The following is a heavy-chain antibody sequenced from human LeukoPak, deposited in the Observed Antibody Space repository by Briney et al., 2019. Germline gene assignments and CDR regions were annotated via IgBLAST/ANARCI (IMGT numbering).Heavy chain of an antibody. CDR1: GYTFTGYY. Sequence: GASVKVSCKASGYTFTGYYMHWVRQAPGQGLEWMGWINPHSGGTNYAQKFQDRVTMTRDTSINTAYMELSRLRSDDTAVYYCARGVYSYGYFDYWGQGTLVTVSS. J-gene: IGHJ4*02. V-gene: IGHV1-2*02. D-gene: IGHD5-18*01. CDR2: INPHSGGT. CDR3: ARGVYSYGYFDY.